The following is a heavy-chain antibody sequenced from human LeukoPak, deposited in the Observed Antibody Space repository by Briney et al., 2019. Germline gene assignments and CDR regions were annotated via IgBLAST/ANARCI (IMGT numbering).Heavy chain of an antibody. CDR1: GYTFTSYY. D-gene: IGHD4-17*01. J-gene: IGHJ4*02. CDR2: INPSGGST. CDR3: ASQGGDYVRFDY. V-gene: IGHV1-46*01. Sequence: ASVKVSCKASGYTFTSYYMHWVRQAPGQGLKWMGIINPSGGSTSYAQKFQGRVTMTRDTSTSTVYMELSSLRSEDTAVYYCASQGGDYVRFDYWGQGTLVTVSS.